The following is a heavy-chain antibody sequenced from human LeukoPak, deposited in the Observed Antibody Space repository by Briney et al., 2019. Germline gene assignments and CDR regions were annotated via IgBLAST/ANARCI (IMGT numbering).Heavy chain of an antibody. D-gene: IGHD3-10*01. CDR1: GGSISSYY. CDR2: IYYSGST. V-gene: IGHV4-59*01. J-gene: IGHJ5*02. CDR3: AGHRYYYGSGSYP. Sequence: SETLSLTCTVSGGSISSYYWSWIRQPQGKGLEWIGYIYYSGSTNYNPSLKSRVTISVDTSKNQFSLKLSSVTAADPAVYYCAGHRYYYGSGSYPWGDGTLVTVSS.